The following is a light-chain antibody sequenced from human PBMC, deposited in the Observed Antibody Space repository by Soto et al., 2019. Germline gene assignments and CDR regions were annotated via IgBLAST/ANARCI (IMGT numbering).Light chain of an antibody. CDR2: DNS. V-gene: IGLV1-40*01. CDR1: SSNIGAGYD. J-gene: IGLJ2*01. CDR3: QSYDSSLSASV. Sequence: QSVLTQSPSVSGAPGQRVTISCTGSSSNIGAGYDVHWYQQLPGTAPRLLIYDNSYRPSGFPDRFSASKSGTSASLAITGLQAEDEADYYCQSYDSSLSASVFGGGTKLTVL.